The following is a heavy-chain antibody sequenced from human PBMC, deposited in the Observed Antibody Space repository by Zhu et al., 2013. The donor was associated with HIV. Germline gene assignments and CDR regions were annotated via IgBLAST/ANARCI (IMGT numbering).Heavy chain of an antibody. CDR1: GGTFSNYA. D-gene: IGHD3-16*01. CDR2: ISPIFGTT. Sequence: QVQLVQSGAEVKKPGSSVRVSCKASGGTFSNYAVSWVRQAPGQGLEWMGGISPIFGTTDYAQKFQGRVTITADRSTSTAYLELRSLRSDDTAVYYCATADEYSHSEGWGWFDPWGQGTLVIVPS. V-gene: IGHV1-69*06. J-gene: IGHJ5*02. CDR3: ATADEYSHSEGWGWFDP.